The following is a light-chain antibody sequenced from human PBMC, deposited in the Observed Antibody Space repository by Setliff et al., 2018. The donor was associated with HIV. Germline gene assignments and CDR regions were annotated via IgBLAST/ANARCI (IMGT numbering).Light chain of an antibody. CDR3: SAFTYSRTWV. CDR2: EVT. Sequence: QSALTQPASVSGSPGQSITISCTGTANDIGAYNFVSWYQHHAGTAPKLIIYEVTNRPSGVSNRFSGSKSGHMASLTISGLQAEDKADYFCSAFTYSRTWVFGGGTKVTVL. CDR1: ANDIGAYNF. J-gene: IGLJ3*02. V-gene: IGLV2-14*01.